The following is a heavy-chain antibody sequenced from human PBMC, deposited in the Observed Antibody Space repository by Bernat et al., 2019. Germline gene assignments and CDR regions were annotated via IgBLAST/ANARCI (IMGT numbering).Heavy chain of an antibody. V-gene: IGHV3-53*01. D-gene: IGHD6-19*01. J-gene: IGHJ4*02. Sequence: EVQLVESGGVLIQPGGSLTLSCAASGFTVSVNYMSWVRQAPGKGLEWLSVLYTNGKTYYAESVKGRFTIYSDSSENTLYLQMNSLRAEDTAVYYCARDMPPPDQWLPTTWGQGTLVTVSS. CDR1: GFTVSVNY. CDR3: ARDMPPPDQWLPTT. CDR2: LYTNGKT.